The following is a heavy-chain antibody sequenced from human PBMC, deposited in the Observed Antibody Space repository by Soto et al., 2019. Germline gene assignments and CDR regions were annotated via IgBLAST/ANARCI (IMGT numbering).Heavy chain of an antibody. D-gene: IGHD3-16*02. CDR2: IIPILGIA. V-gene: IGHV1-69*02. CDR3: ASTYYDYIWGSYRDYYYYYMDV. J-gene: IGHJ6*03. CDR1: GGTFSSYT. Sequence: QVQLVQSGAEVKKPGSSVKVSCKASGGTFSSYTISWVRQAPGQGLEWMGRIIPILGIANYAQKFQGRVTITTHKSTSTAYMELSSLRSEDTAVYYCASTYYDYIWGSYRDYYYYYMDVWGKGTTVTVSS.